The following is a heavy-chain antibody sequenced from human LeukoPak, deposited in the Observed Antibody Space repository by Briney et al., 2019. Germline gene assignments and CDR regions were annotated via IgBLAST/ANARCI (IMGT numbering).Heavy chain of an antibody. V-gene: IGHV3-23*01. J-gene: IGHJ1*01. Sequence: GGSLRLSCAASGFTFSSYGMSWVRQAPGKGLEWVSAFSGSGGSTYCADSVKGRFTISRDNSKNTLYLQMNSLRAEDTAVYYCAKEIYGDSTGGRFQHWGQGTLVTVSS. D-gene: IGHD4-17*01. CDR2: FSGSGGST. CDR3: AKEIYGDSTGGRFQH. CDR1: GFTFSSYG.